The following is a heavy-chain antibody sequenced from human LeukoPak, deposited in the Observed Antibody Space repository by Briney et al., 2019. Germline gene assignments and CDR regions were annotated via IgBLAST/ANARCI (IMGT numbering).Heavy chain of an antibody. Sequence: ASVKVSCKASGYTFTGYYMHWVRQAAGQGLEWMGWMNPNSGNSDSAQKFQGRVTMTRDTSIGTAYMELSSLRPDDTAVYYCARAGIFCTADSCYSFDFWGQGTLVAVSS. CDR1: GYTFTGYY. CDR3: ARAGIFCTADSCYSFDF. J-gene: IGHJ4*02. V-gene: IGHV1-2*02. D-gene: IGHD2-15*01. CDR2: MNPNSGNS.